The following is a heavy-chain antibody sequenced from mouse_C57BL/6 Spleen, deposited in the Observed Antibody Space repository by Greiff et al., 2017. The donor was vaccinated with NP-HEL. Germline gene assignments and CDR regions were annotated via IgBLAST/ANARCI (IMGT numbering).Heavy chain of an antibody. D-gene: IGHD2-4*01. J-gene: IGHJ3*01. CDR2: IDPSDSET. Sequence: QVQLQQPGAELVRPGSSVKLSCKASGYTFTSYWMHWVKQRPIQGLEWIGNIDPSDSETHYNQKFKDKATLTVDKSSSTAYMQLSSLTSEDSAVYYCARLYYDYDGVAYWGQGTLVTVSA. CDR1: GYTFTSYW. V-gene: IGHV1-52*01. CDR3: ARLYYDYDGVAY.